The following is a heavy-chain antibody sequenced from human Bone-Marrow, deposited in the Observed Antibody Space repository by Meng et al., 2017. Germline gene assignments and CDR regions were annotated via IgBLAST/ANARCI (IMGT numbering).Heavy chain of an antibody. Sequence: EVQLVESGGGLVQPGGSLKLSCAASGFTFSGSAMHWVRQASGKGLVWVSRINIDGSSTIYADSVEGRFTISRDNAKNTLYLQMNSLRVDDTAVYYCAQLGTTDYWGQGALVTVSS. CDR3: AQLGTTDY. J-gene: IGHJ4*02. CDR2: INIDGSST. V-gene: IGHV3-74*01. CDR1: GFTFSGSA. D-gene: IGHD6-13*01.